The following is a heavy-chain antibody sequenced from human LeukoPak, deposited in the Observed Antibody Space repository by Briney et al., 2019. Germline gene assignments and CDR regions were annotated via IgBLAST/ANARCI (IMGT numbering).Heavy chain of an antibody. CDR1: GYTFTSYD. CDR3: GRGRDNGRPENYFDY. CDR2: MNPNSGNT. J-gene: IGHJ4*02. Sequence: GASVKVSCKASGYTFTSYDINWVRQATGQGLEWMGWMNPNSGNTGYVQKFQGRVTMTRNTSISTAYLELSSLRSEDTAVYYCGRGRDNGRPENYFDYWGQGTLVTVSS. D-gene: IGHD2-8*01. V-gene: IGHV1-8*01.